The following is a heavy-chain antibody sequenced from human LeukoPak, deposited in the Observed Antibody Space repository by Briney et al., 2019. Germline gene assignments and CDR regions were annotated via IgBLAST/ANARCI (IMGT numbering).Heavy chain of an antibody. CDR3: AKGGVSDSGSWYGDYFDY. CDR1: GFTFSSYA. Sequence: GGSLRLSCAASGFTFSSYAMHWVRQAPGKGLEWVAVVSSDRSKKEYADSVRGRFTISRDNAKNTLFLQMNSLRADDTAVYYCAKGGVSDSGSWYGDYFDYWGQGTLVTVSS. D-gene: IGHD6-13*01. J-gene: IGHJ4*02. V-gene: IGHV3-30*04. CDR2: VSSDRSKK.